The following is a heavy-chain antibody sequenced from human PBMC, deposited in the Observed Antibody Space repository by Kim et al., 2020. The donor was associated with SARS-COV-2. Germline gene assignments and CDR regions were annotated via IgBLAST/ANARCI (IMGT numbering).Heavy chain of an antibody. V-gene: IGHV3-13*04. CDR3: ARTYYDSSGSRAFDI. CDR1: GFTFSSYD. D-gene: IGHD3-22*01. Sequence: GGSLRLSCAASGFTFSSYDMHWVRQATGKGLEWVSVIGTAGDTYYPGSVKGRFTISRENAKNSLYLQMNSLRAGDTAVYYCARTYYDSSGSRAFDIWGQGTMVTVSS. J-gene: IGHJ3*02. CDR2: IGTAGDT.